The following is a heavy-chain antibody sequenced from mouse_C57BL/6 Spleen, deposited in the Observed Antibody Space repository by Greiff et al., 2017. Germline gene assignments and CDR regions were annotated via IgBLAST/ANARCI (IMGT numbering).Heavy chain of an antibody. CDR2: ISSGSSTI. Sequence: EVQGVESGGGLVKPGGSLKLSCAASGFTFSDYGMHWVRQAPEKGLEWVAYISSGSSTIYSADTVKGRFTISSDNAKNTLFLQMTSLRSEDTAMYYCARWTVTTGYYFDYWGQGTTLTVSS. CDR1: GFTFSDYG. D-gene: IGHD2-2*01. CDR3: ARWTVTTGYYFDY. J-gene: IGHJ2*01. V-gene: IGHV5-17*01.